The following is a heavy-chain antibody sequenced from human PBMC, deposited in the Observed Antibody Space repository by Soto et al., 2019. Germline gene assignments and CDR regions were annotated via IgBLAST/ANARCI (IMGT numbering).Heavy chain of an antibody. J-gene: IGHJ4*02. Sequence: ASVKVSCKASGYTFTSYDINWVRQATGQGLEWMGWMNPNSGNTGYAQKFQGRVTMTRNTSISTAYMELSSLRSEDTTVYYCTRGLFSGSQYSGGWYYFDSWGQGTMVTVSS. CDR3: TRGLFSGSQYSGGWYYFDS. V-gene: IGHV1-8*01. D-gene: IGHD1-26*01. CDR2: MNPNSGNT. CDR1: GYTFTSYD.